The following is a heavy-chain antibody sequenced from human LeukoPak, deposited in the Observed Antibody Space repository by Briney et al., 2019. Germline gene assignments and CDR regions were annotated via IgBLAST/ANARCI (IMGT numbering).Heavy chain of an antibody. Sequence: GGSLRLSCVASGFSFNNYAMNWVRQAPGKGLEWVSLIIGSSGTTFYADSVRGRFTISRDKSKSTMYLQMNSLRAEDTAVYYCAKGAYDYIEIAYFDYWGQGSLVTVSS. CDR2: IIGSSGTT. V-gene: IGHV3-23*01. CDR1: GFSFNNYA. CDR3: AKGAYDYIEIAYFDY. J-gene: IGHJ4*02. D-gene: IGHD5-12*01.